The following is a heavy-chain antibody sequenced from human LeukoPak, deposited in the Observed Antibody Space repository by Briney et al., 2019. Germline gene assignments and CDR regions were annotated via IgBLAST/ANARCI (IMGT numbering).Heavy chain of an antibody. Sequence: GASVKVSCKASGYTFTSYDINWVRQATGQGLEWMGWMSPNSGNTDYAQKFQGRVTMTKDTSISTAYMELSSLRSDDTAVYYCARGAVTNYYHGMDVWGQGTTVTVSS. D-gene: IGHD6-19*01. CDR2: MSPNSGNT. CDR1: GYTFTSYD. V-gene: IGHV1-8*01. J-gene: IGHJ6*02. CDR3: ARGAVTNYYHGMDV.